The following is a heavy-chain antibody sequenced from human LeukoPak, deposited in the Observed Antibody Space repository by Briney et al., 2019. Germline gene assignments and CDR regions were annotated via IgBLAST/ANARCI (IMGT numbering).Heavy chain of an antibody. Sequence: LSGGSLSLSCAASGFTFSSYAMSWVRQAPGKGLEWVSAISGSGGSTYYADSVKRRFTISRDNSKNTLYLQISSLRAEKPGVYHCAKGRLECLVYYFDYWGQGTLVTVSS. V-gene: IGHV3-23*01. CDR3: AKGRLECLVYYFDY. CDR2: ISGSGGST. CDR1: GFTFSSYA. J-gene: IGHJ4*02. D-gene: IGHD3-3*01.